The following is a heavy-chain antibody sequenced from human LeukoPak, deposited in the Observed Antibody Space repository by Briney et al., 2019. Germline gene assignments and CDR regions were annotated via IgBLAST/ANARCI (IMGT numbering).Heavy chain of an antibody. CDR2: INPNSGGT. V-gene: IGHV1-2*02. CDR3: ARGATAGRFSLRPTGAYYMDV. J-gene: IGHJ6*03. CDR1: GYTFTGYY. D-gene: IGHD6-13*01. Sequence: ASVKVSCKTSGYTFTGYYMHWVRQAPGQGRECMGWINPNSGGTNCAQKFQGRVTMTRDTSINTAYMELSSLRFDDTAVYYCARGATAGRFSLRPTGAYYMDVWGKGTTVTVSS.